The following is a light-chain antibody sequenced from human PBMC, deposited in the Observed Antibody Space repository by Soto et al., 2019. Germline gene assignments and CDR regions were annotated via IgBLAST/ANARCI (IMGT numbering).Light chain of an antibody. Sequence: QSALTQPASVSGSPGQSITISCTGTSSDVGSYNLVSWYQQHPGKAPQLMISEGNKRPSGVSNRFSGSKSGNTASLTISGLQAEDEDDYYCCSDGGSNTYVFGTGTKLTVL. CDR1: SSDVGSYNL. V-gene: IGLV2-23*01. CDR3: CSDGGSNTYV. CDR2: EGN. J-gene: IGLJ1*01.